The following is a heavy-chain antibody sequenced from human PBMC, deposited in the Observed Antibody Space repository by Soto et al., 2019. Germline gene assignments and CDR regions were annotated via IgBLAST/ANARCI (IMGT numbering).Heavy chain of an antibody. Sequence: QVQLVESGGGVVQPGRSLRLSCAASGFTFSSYALHWVRQAPGKGLEWVAVISYDGSNKYYADSVKGRFTISRDNSKNPLYLQMNSLRAEDTAVYYCAREREGSGSYRYYYYGMDVWGQGTTVTVSS. J-gene: IGHJ6*02. CDR2: ISYDGSNK. D-gene: IGHD1-26*01. CDR3: AREREGSGSYRYYYYGMDV. CDR1: GFTFSSYA. V-gene: IGHV3-30-3*01.